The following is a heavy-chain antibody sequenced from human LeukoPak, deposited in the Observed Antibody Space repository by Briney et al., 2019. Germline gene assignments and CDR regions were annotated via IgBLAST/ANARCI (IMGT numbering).Heavy chain of an antibody. J-gene: IGHJ3*02. Sequence: PGGSLRLSCAASRFTFSSYAMSWVRQAPGKGLEWVSAISGSGGSTYYADSVKGRFTISRDNSKNTLYLQMNSLRAEDTAVYYCAKDRRGIVVVPAAIWGQGTMVTVSS. CDR1: RFTFSSYA. CDR3: AKDRRGIVVVPAAI. D-gene: IGHD2-2*01. V-gene: IGHV3-23*01. CDR2: ISGSGGST.